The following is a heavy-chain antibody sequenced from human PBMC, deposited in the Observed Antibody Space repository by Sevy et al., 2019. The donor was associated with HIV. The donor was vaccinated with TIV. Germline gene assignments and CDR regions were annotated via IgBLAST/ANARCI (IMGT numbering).Heavy chain of an antibody. Sequence: GGSLRLSCKASGFTFGDFAFSWFRQAPGKGLEWISFIRSKAYGATTEYAVSVKGRFTISRDDSKTTAYLQMNSLQSDDTAVYYCTRGRGLATFFSWGQGTLVTVSS. D-gene: IGHD5-12*01. J-gene: IGHJ5*02. V-gene: IGHV3-49*03. CDR1: GFTFGDFA. CDR2: IRSKAYGATT. CDR3: TRGRGLATFFS.